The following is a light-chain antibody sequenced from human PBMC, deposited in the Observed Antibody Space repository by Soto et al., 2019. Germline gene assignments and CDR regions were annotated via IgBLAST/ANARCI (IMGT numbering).Light chain of an antibody. J-gene: IGKJ5*01. CDR1: QSISSW. CDR2: DAS. Sequence: DIQMTQSPSTLSASVGDRVTITCRASQSISSWLAWYQQKPGKAPKLLISDASNLESGVPSKFRGSGYETEFTLTINSLQPDDFETYYCQQYNTYPITFGQGTRLEIK. V-gene: IGKV1-5*01. CDR3: QQYNTYPIT.